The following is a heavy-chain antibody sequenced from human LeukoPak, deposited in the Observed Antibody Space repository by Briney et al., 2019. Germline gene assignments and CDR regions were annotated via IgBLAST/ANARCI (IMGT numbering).Heavy chain of an antibody. CDR1: GGSISSGSYY. J-gene: IGHJ4*02. Sequence: PSQTLSLTCSVSGGSISSGSYYWSWIRQPAGKGLEWIGRIYSSGSTNYNPSLKSRVTISVDTSKNQFSLKLSSVTAADTAVYYCARSMQVNGDYVWYYFDYWGQGTLVTVSS. CDR3: ARSMQVNGDYVWYYFDY. D-gene: IGHD4-17*01. CDR2: IYSSGST. V-gene: IGHV4-61*02.